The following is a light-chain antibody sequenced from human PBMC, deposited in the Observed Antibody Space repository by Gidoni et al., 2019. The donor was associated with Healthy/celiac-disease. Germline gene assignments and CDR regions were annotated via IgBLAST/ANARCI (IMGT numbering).Light chain of an antibody. Sequence: IQMTQSPSSLSASVGDSVTITCRASQRISSYLNWYQQKPGKDPKLLIYAASSLQSGVPSRFSGSGSGTDFTLTISSLQPEDFATYYCQQSYSTPPTFGQGTKVEIK. CDR3: QQSYSTPPT. V-gene: IGKV1-39*01. CDR2: AAS. CDR1: QRISSY. J-gene: IGKJ1*01.